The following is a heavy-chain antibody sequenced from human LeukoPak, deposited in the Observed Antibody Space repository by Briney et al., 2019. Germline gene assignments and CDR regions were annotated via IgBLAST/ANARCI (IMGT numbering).Heavy chain of an antibody. CDR1: GGSFSGCY. CDR3: ARGAPHSCRSTSCHTLVEGAHNSYYYTAG. J-gene: IGHJ6*03. CDR2: VSHSVWT. V-gene: IGHV4-34*01. D-gene: IGHD2-2*02. Sequence: SETLSLTCVVYGGSFSGCYWSWIRQPPGRGLEWIREVSHSVWTNYNPCLKSRVTIPVDTPKTQFALKLTAVTAADTAAYYCARGAPHSCRSTSCHTLVEGAHNSYYYTAGSGKRTTVTASS.